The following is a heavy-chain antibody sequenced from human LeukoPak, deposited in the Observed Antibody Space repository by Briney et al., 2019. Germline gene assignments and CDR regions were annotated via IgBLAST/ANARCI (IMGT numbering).Heavy chain of an antibody. CDR2: ISPDGNSR. D-gene: IGHD2-21*02. CDR3: ARDGGLLPDN. J-gene: IGHJ4*02. CDR1: GFPFSTYA. Sequence: GGSLRLSCAASGFPFSTYAMHWVRQPPGKGLVWISRISPDGNSRGYADSVKGRFIISRDSATNTLSLQMNSLTADDTAVYYCARDGGLLPDNWGKGTLGTVSS. V-gene: IGHV3-74*01.